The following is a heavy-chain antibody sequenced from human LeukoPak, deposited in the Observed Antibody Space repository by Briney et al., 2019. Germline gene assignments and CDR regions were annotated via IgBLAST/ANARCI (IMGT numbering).Heavy chain of an antibody. V-gene: IGHV3-33*01. CDR1: GFTFSSYG. Sequence: GGSLRLSCAASGFTFSSYGMHWVRQAPGKGLEWVAVIWYDGSNKYYADSVKGRFTISRDNSKNTLYLQMNSLRAEDTAVYYCARGVDGDPNILWFGNYFDPWGQGTPVTVSS. CDR2: IWYDGSNK. J-gene: IGHJ5*02. D-gene: IGHD3-10*01. CDR3: ARGVDGDPNILWFGNYFDP.